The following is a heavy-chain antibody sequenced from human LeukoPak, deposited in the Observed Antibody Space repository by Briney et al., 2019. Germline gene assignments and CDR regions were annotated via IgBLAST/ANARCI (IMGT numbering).Heavy chain of an antibody. CDR1: GFTFSSYG. V-gene: IGHV3-23*01. CDR3: AKGGKWDVTPFDY. CDR2: ISGGGGST. Sequence: GGSLRLSCTASGFTFSSYGMHWVRQAPGKGLEWVSTISGGGGSTYYADSVKGRFTISRDNSKNTLYLQVNSLRAEDTAVYYCAKGGKWDVTPFDYWGQGTLVTVSS. J-gene: IGHJ4*02. D-gene: IGHD1-26*01.